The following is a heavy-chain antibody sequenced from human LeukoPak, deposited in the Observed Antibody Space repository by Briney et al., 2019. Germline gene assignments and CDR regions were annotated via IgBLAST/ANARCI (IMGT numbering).Heavy chain of an antibody. CDR2: INHSGST. J-gene: IGHJ3*02. Sequence: SETLSLTCAVYSGSFSGYYWSWIRQPPGKGLEWIGEINHSGSTNYNPSLKSRVTISVDTSKNQFSLKLSSVTAADTAVYYCAVIAQRKRTYAFDIWGQGTMVTVSS. CDR3: AVIAQRKRTYAFDI. V-gene: IGHV4-34*01. CDR1: SGSFSGYY. D-gene: IGHD1-7*01.